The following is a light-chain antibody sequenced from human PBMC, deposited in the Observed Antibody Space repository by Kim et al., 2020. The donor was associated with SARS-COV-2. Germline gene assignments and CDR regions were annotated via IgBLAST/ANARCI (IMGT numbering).Light chain of an antibody. J-gene: IGLJ2*01. CDR1: SIESKS. CDR3: QVWDSSSEHRVV. Sequence: SYEVTQPPSVSVAQGRTARITCGGNSIESKSAHWYQQTQGLAPILVISYDSDRPSGIPERFCGSNPGNTATLTISRVETGDEDDYYCQVWDSSSEHRVVFGGGTKLTVL. CDR2: YDS. V-gene: IGLV3-21*04.